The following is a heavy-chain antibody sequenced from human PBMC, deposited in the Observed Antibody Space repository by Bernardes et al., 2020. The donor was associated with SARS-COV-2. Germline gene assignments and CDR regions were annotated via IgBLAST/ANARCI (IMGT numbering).Heavy chain of an antibody. CDR1: GFTFSSYW. J-gene: IGHJ4*02. CDR2: INSDGTRT. CDR3: VREPSDGHGRFEY. Sequence: GGSLRLSCAGSGFTFSSYWMHWVRQAPGKGLTWVSRINSDGTRTTYADSVKGRFTISRDNTKNTLYLQMNGLRAEDTALYYCVREPSDGHGRFEYWGQGTLGTVSS. V-gene: IGHV3-74*01.